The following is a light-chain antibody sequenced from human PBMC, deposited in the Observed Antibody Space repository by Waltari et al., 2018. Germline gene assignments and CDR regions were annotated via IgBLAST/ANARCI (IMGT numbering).Light chain of an antibody. V-gene: IGLV7-46*01. CDR1: SGPVTSGHY. CDR2: DTN. J-gene: IGLJ2*01. Sequence: QAVVTQEPSLTVSPGGTVTLPCGSRSGPVTSGHYPYWFQQKPGQAPRTLIFDTNNKHSWTPARFIGSLLGGKAALTLSGAQPEDEAVYYCLISSDDARVFGGGTKLTVL. CDR3: LISSDDARV.